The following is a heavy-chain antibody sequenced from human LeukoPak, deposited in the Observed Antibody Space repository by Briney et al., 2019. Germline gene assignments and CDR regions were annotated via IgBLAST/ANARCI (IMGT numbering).Heavy chain of an antibody. CDR3: ARDCSGGSCYPTDLYNWFDP. V-gene: IGHV4-59*01. CDR1: GGSISNYY. D-gene: IGHD2-15*01. CDR2: IYYSGST. J-gene: IGHJ5*02. Sequence: SETLSLTCTVSGGSISNYYWNWIRQPPGKGLEWIGYIYYSGSTNYNPSLKSRVTISVDTSKNQFSLKLSSVTAADTAVYYCARDCSGGSCYPTDLYNWFDPWGQGTLVTVSS.